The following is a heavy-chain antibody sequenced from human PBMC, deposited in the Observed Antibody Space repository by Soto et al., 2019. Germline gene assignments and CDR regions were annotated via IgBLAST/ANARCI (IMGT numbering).Heavy chain of an antibody. CDR2: LTHDGSRD. CDR1: GFTVTTYG. CDR3: ASIADY. Sequence: QVQLVESGGGVVQPGRSLRLSCAAAGFTVTTYGMQWVRQAPGKGLEWVARLTHDGSRDFYADSVKGRFPIPRDTSKNTLYLQMNSLRPEDTAVYYCASIADYWGQGTLVTVSS. D-gene: IGHD2-21*01. V-gene: IGHV3-30*03. J-gene: IGHJ4*02.